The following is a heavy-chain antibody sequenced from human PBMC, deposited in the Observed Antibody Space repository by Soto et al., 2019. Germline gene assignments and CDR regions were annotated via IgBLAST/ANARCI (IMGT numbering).Heavy chain of an antibody. CDR2: IFPDDSDT. Sequence: GESLKISCKASGYIIKNYWIGWVRQMPGQGLEWMGIIFPDDSDTRYSPSFQGHVTISVDKSISTAYVQWSSLKASDSAIFYCFRGGVTSRTFDYWGQGTLVTVSS. V-gene: IGHV5-51*01. D-gene: IGHD3-16*01. CDR3: FRGGVTSRTFDY. CDR1: GYIIKNYW. J-gene: IGHJ4*02.